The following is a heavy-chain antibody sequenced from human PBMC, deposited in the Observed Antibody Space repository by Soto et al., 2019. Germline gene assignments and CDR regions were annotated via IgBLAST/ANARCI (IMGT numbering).Heavy chain of an antibody. CDR1: GGSFSGYY. Sequence: SETLSLTCAVYGGSFSGYYLSWIRQPPGKGLEWIGEINHSGSTNYNPSLQARITISADTSKKQFSLELRSVTAADTAVYYCATQPRYDSSGYFFYWGQGRLVTVSS. CDR2: INHSGST. V-gene: IGHV4-34*09. CDR3: ATQPRYDSSGYFFY. D-gene: IGHD3-22*01. J-gene: IGHJ4*02.